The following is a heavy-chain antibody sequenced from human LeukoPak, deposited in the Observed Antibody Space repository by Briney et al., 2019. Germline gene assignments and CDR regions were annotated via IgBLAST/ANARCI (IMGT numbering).Heavy chain of an antibody. CDR1: VFAFSGFA. Sequence: RGSLRLSSSGSVFAFSGFAMGWVREAPGEGLGWVSSIIGSDGNTYSADAGEGRLIVSRDNSENTVYLQMNSLRAEDTALYYCARGRGGDYVPSRFDFWGQGTLVTVSS. CDR3: ARGRGGDYVPSRFDF. J-gene: IGHJ4*02. CDR2: IIGSDGNT. D-gene: IGHD4-17*01. V-gene: IGHV3-23*01.